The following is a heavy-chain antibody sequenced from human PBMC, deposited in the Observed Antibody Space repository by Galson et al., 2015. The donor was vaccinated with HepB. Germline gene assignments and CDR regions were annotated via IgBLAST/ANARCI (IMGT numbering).Heavy chain of an antibody. V-gene: IGHV3-30*18. Sequence: SLRLSCAASGFTFSSYGMNWVRQAPGKGLEWVAVISFDGSNKYYADPVKGRFTISRDNSKNTLYLQMNSLRAEDTAVYYCAKEWEMDYDFWSGYPNWFDPWGQGTLVTVSS. CDR2: ISFDGSNK. CDR3: AKEWEMDYDFWSGYPNWFDP. CDR1: GFTFSSYG. D-gene: IGHD3-3*01. J-gene: IGHJ5*02.